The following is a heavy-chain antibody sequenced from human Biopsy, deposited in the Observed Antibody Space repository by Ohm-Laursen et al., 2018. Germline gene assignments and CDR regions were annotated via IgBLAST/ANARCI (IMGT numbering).Heavy chain of an antibody. Sequence: SSVKVSCKASGGIFSRYVMSWVRQAPGQGLEWMGRIIPLLGITNYAERFQGRVTISVDRSTSTAYMELSSLKSEDTAVYYCAKQGATILSSFDSWGQGTLVTVSS. V-gene: IGHV1-69*04. CDR2: IIPLLGIT. CDR3: AKQGATILSSFDS. J-gene: IGHJ5*01. D-gene: IGHD3-9*01. CDR1: GGIFSRYV.